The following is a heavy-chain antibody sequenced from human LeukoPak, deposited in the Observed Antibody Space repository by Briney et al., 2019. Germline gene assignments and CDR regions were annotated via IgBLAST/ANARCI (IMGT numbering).Heavy chain of an antibody. CDR1: GFTFSSYA. J-gene: IGHJ6*03. CDR3: ARDQDHYYYYYMDV. V-gene: IGHV3-21*01. Sequence: GGSLRLSCAASGFTFSSYAMSWVRQAPGKGLEWVSSISSSSSYIYYADSVKGRFTISRDNSKNSLYLQMNSLRAEDTAVYYCARDQDHYYYYYMDVWGKGTTVTVSS. CDR2: ISSSSSYI.